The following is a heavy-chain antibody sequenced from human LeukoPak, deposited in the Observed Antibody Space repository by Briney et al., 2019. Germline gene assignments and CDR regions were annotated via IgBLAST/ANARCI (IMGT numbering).Heavy chain of an antibody. V-gene: IGHV3-30*03. J-gene: IGHJ4*02. CDR3: ARDLVWNDFEGEEGGQDY. CDR1: GFAFSSSW. CDR2: ISYDGSNK. Sequence: GGSLRLSCAVSGFAFSSSWMHWVRQAPGKGLEWVAVISYDGSNKYYADSVKGRFTISRDNAKNSLYLQMNSLRAEDTAVYYCARDLVWNDFEGEEGGQDYWGQGTLVTVSS. D-gene: IGHD1-1*01.